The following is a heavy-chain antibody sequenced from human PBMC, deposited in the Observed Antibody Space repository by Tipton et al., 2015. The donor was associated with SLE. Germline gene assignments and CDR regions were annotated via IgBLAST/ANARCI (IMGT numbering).Heavy chain of an antibody. CDR2: ISSSCSTI. Sequence: SLRLSCAASGFTFSSYSMNWVRQAPGKGLEWVSYISSSCSTIYYADSVKGRFTISRDNAKNSLYLQMNSLRAEDTAVYYCAGEGVGGSYSYYFDYWGQGTLVTVSS. CDR1: GFTFSSYS. V-gene: IGHV3-48*01. D-gene: IGHD1-26*01. CDR3: AGEGVGGSYSYYFDY. J-gene: IGHJ4*02.